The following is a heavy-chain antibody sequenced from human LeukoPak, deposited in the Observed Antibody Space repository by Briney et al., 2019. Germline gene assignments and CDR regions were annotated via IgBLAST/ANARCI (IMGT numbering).Heavy chain of an antibody. D-gene: IGHD6-19*01. CDR3: ARGQGAVAGTGWYFDL. CDR2: INHSGST. Sequence: SETLSLTCAVSGGSFSGYYWSWIRQPPGKGLEWIGEINHSGSTNYNPSLKSRVTISVDTSKNQFSLKLSSVTAADTAVYYCARGQGAVAGTGWYFDLWGRGTLVTVSS. J-gene: IGHJ2*01. V-gene: IGHV4-34*01. CDR1: GGSFSGYY.